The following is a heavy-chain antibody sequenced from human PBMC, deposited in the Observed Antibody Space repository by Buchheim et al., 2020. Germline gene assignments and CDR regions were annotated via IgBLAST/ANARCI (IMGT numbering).Heavy chain of an antibody. J-gene: IGHJ4*02. CDR1: GFTFSSYS. V-gene: IGHV3-21*01. Sequence: EVQLVESGGGLVKPGGSLRLSCAASGFTFSSYSMNWVRQAPGKGLEWVSSISSSSSYIYYADSVKGRFTISRDNATNSLYLQMNSLRAEDTAVYYCARVSSYYDSSGYYYSWGQGTL. D-gene: IGHD3-22*01. CDR2: ISSSSSYI. CDR3: ARVSSYYDSSGYYYS.